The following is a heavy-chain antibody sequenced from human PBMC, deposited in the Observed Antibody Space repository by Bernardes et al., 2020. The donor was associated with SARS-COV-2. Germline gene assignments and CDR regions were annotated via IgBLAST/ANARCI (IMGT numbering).Heavy chain of an antibody. CDR3: ARAFLLRSWGMDV. CDR2: IYYSGST. J-gene: IGHJ6*02. Sequence: SETLSLTCTVSGGSISSYYWSWIRQPPGQGLEWIGYIYYSGSTNYNPSLKSRVTISVDTSKNQFYLKLSSVTAADTAVYYCARAFLLRSWGMDVWGQGTTVTVSS. D-gene: IGHD3-22*01. V-gene: IGHV4-59*01. CDR1: GGSISSYY.